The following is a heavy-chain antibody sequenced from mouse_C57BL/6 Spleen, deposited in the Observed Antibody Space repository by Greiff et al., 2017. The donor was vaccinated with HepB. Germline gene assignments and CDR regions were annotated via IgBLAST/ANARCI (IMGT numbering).Heavy chain of an antibody. Sequence: QVQLQQSGAELVRPGASVTLSCKASGYTFTDYEMHWVKQTPVHGLEWIGAIDPETGGTAYNQKFKGKAILTADKSSSTAYMELRSLTSEDSAVYYCTRPPYYYGSSHWYFDVWGTGTTVTVSS. D-gene: IGHD1-1*01. CDR1: GYTFTDYE. CDR2: IDPETGGT. J-gene: IGHJ1*03. V-gene: IGHV1-15*01. CDR3: TRPPYYYGSSHWYFDV.